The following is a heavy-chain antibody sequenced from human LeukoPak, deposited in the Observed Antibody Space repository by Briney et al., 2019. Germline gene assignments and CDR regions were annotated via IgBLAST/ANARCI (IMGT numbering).Heavy chain of an antibody. D-gene: IGHD2-21*01. V-gene: IGHV3-53*03. CDR2: IYTGDAI. J-gene: IGHJ6*03. CDR1: GFGVSTSY. Sequence: PGGSLRLSCAASGFGVSTSYMAWVRQTPGKGLEWVSVIYTGDAIYYADPVKGRFTISRDNSKNTVYLQMNSLRTEDTAVYYCTRRRYHLLLERYYYFYTDVWGKGTPVTVSS. CDR3: TRRRYHLLLERYYYFYTDV.